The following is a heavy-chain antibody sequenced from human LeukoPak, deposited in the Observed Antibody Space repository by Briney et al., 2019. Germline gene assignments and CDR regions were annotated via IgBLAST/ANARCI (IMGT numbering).Heavy chain of an antibody. V-gene: IGHV3-30*18. CDR2: ISYDGSDK. CDR1: GFTFSTYG. Sequence: PGGSLRLSCAASGFTFSTYGLHWVRQAPGKGLEWVAVISYDGSDKYYADSVKGRFTISRDNSKNTLYLQMNSLRAEDTAVYYCAKGRIRYSGSYGAFDIWGQGTMVTVSS. J-gene: IGHJ3*02. D-gene: IGHD1-26*01. CDR3: AKGRIRYSGSYGAFDI.